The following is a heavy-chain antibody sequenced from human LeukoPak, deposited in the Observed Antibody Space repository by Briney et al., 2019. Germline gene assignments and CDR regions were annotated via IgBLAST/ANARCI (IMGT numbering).Heavy chain of an antibody. CDR3: ARGYDY. CDR2: INDSGNT. D-gene: IGHD3-22*01. CDR1: GGSISGSSYY. Sequence: PAETPPLTCSVSGGSISGSSYYWAWVRQPPGKGLEWIGIINDSGNTYYNPSLRSRVTISVDTSKNQFSLKVNSVTAADTAVYYCARGYDYWGQGTLVTVS. J-gene: IGHJ4*01. V-gene: IGHV4-39*01.